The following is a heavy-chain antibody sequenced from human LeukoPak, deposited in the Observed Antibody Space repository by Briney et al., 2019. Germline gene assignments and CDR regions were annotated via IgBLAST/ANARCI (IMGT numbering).Heavy chain of an antibody. D-gene: IGHD3-22*01. Sequence: KPGGSLRLSCAASGFTFSSYSTNWVRQAPGKGLEWVSSISSSSSYIYYADSVKGRFTISRDNAKNSLYLQMNSLRAEDTAVYYCARDRVGDYYDSSGYPFGYWGQGTLVTVSS. CDR1: GFTFSSYS. V-gene: IGHV3-21*01. CDR3: ARDRVGDYYDSSGYPFGY. CDR2: ISSSSSYI. J-gene: IGHJ4*02.